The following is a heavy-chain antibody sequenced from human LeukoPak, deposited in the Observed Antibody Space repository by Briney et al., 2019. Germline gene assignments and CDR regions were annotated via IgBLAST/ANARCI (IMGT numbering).Heavy chain of an antibody. CDR1: GFTFSNAW. Sequence: GGSLRLSCAASGFTFSNAWMSWVRQAPGKGLEWVGRIKSKTDGGTTDYAAPVKGRFTISRDDSKNALYLQMNSLKTEDTAVYYCTTYWFGESKYYFDYWGQGTLVTVSS. D-gene: IGHD3-10*01. CDR2: IKSKTDGGTT. J-gene: IGHJ4*02. CDR3: TTYWFGESKYYFDY. V-gene: IGHV3-15*01.